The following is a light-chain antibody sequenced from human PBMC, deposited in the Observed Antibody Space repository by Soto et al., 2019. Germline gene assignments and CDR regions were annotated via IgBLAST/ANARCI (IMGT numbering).Light chain of an antibody. CDR3: QQYNSYSPT. V-gene: IGKV1-5*01. CDR1: QSISSW. Sequence: DIQMTQSPSTLSASVGDRVTITCRASQSISSWLAWYQQKPGKAPKLLLYDASSLESGVPSRLSRSGSGTEFTLTISSLQPDDFATYYCQQYNSYSPTFGQGTKVEIK. J-gene: IGKJ1*01. CDR2: DAS.